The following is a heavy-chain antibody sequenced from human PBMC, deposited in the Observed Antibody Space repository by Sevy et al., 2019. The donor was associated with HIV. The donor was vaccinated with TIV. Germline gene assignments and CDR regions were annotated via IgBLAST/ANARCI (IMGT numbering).Heavy chain of an antibody. J-gene: IGHJ4*02. CDR1: GFTFRSYA. D-gene: IGHD3-22*01. CDR3: AKDLAYESSGYHDY. Sequence: GGSLRLSCSASGFTFRSYAMNWVRQAPGKGLEWVSAITGNGGSTYYADSVKGRFTISRDNSKSTLYLQMNSLRAEDTALYYCAKDLAYESSGYHDYWGQRTLVTGSS. V-gene: IGHV3-23*01. CDR2: ITGNGGST.